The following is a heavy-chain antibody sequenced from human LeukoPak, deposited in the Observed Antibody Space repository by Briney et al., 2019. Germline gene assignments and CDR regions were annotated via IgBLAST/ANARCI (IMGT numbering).Heavy chain of an antibody. Sequence: GGSLRLSCAASGFIFSRYGIHWVRQAPGKGLEWVAVVSYDGTETKYADSVKGRLNLSRDNSKNTVYLQMNSLTFEDTAVYYCARSARGVIFDVWGKGTTVTVSS. CDR2: VSYDGTET. V-gene: IGHV3-30*03. D-gene: IGHD3-10*01. CDR1: GFIFSRYG. J-gene: IGHJ6*04. CDR3: ARSARGVIFDV.